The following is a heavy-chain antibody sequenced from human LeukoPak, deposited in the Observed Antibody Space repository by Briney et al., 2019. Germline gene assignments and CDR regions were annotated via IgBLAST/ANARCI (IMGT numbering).Heavy chain of an antibody. Sequence: KPSETLSLTCTVSGGSISSSSYYWGWIRQPPGKGLEWIGSIYYSGSTYYNPSLKSRVTISVDTSKNQFSLKLSSVTAADTAVYYCARQPPYGSGNERWGQGTLVTVPS. V-gene: IGHV4-39*01. J-gene: IGHJ4*02. CDR3: ARQPPYGSGNER. D-gene: IGHD3-10*01. CDR2: IYYSGST. CDR1: GGSISSSSYY.